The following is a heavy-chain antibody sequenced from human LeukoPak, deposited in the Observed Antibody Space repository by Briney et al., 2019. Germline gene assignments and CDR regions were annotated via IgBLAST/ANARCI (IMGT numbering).Heavy chain of an antibody. CDR1: GFTFSSYA. Sequence: QPGGSLRLSCAASGFTFSSYAMHWVRQAPGKGLEWVAVIYSGGSTYYADSVKGRFTISRDNSKNTLYLQMNSLRAEDTAVYYCARLRDSNYPNYYYYYYGMDVWGQGTTVTVSS. CDR3: ARLRDSNYPNYYYYYYGMDV. D-gene: IGHD4-4*01. V-gene: IGHV3-66*04. J-gene: IGHJ6*02. CDR2: IYSGGST.